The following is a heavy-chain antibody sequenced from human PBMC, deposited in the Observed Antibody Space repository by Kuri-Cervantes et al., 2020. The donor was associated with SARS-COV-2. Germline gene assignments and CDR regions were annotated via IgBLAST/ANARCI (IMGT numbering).Heavy chain of an antibody. V-gene: IGHV1-18*01. Sequence: ASVKVSCKASGYTFTSYGISWVRQAPGQGLEWMGWISAYNGNTSYAQKLQGRVTMTTDTSTSTAYMELRSLRSDDTAVYYCARVYCSGGSCYSLDYWGQGTLVTVSS. CDR2: ISAYNGNT. D-gene: IGHD2-15*01. CDR1: GYTFTSYG. CDR3: ARVYCSGGSCYSLDY. J-gene: IGHJ4*02.